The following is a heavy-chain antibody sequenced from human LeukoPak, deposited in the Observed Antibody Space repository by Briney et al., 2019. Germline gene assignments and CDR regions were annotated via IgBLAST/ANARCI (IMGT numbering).Heavy chain of an antibody. CDR1: GFTVSTNY. D-gene: IGHD6-6*01. Sequence: GGSLRLSCAASGFTVSTNYMSWVRQAPGKGVEGGSVIYSSGSTYYADSVKGRFTIFRDNSKNTLYLQMNSLRAEDTAVYYCARDGGLAPYSSSTPFDHWGQGTLVTVSS. J-gene: IGHJ4*02. CDR2: IYSSGST. CDR3: ARDGGLAPYSSSTPFDH. V-gene: IGHV3-66*03.